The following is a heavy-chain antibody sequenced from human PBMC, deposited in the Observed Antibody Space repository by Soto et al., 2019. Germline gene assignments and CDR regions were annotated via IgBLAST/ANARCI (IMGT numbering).Heavy chain of an antibody. CDR1: AGSISSGDYY. CDR3: ARTFDYYGMDV. CDR2: IYHAGSF. Sequence: SETRSRTWSVFAGSISSGDYYWAWIRQSPGKGLEWIGSIYHAGSFYYNPSLNSRVAVSLDTSKNHFSLKLTSVTAADTAVYYCARTFDYYGMDVWGQGTTVTVSS. V-gene: IGHV4-39*02. J-gene: IGHJ6*02.